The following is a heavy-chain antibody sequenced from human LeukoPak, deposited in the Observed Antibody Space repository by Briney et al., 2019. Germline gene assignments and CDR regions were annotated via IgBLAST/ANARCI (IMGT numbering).Heavy chain of an antibody. Sequence: SETLSLTCTVSGGSVTSDFWGCVRQPAGKGLEWIGRIYTTGATFYNPSLKTRLTMSIDTSKNQFSLRLTSVVAADTAVYYCARQGYTASYYFLDYWSQGTLVTVFS. CDR3: ARQGYTASYYFLDY. V-gene: IGHV4-4*07. J-gene: IGHJ4*02. CDR2: IYTTGAT. D-gene: IGHD1-26*01. CDR1: GGSVTSDF.